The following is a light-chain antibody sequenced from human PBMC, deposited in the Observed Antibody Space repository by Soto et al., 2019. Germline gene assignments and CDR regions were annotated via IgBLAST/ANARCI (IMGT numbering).Light chain of an antibody. V-gene: IGLV2-14*01. CDR3: QSYDSSLSGYV. CDR1: SSDIGAYDY. J-gene: IGLJ1*01. CDR2: EVN. Sequence: QSALTQPASLSGSPGQSITISCTGTSSDIGAYDYVSWFQQHPGKAPKLMISEVNNRPSGVSNRFSGSKSGTSASLAITGLQAEDEADYYCQSYDSSLSGYVFGAGTKLTVL.